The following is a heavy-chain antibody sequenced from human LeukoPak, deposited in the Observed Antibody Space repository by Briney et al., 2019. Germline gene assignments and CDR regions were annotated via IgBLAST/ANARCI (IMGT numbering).Heavy chain of an antibody. V-gene: IGHV3-9*03. CDR1: GFTLDDYA. J-gene: IGHJ3*02. Sequence: PGRSLRLSCVASGFTLDDYAMYWVRQAPGKGVEGVSGISWNSGRIGYADSVKGRFTISTDHAKNSLYLQMNSLRAEDMALYYCAKGIDYSVTTGAFDIWGQGTMVTVSS. CDR3: AKGIDYSVTTGAFDI. CDR2: ISWNSGRI. D-gene: IGHD4-11*01.